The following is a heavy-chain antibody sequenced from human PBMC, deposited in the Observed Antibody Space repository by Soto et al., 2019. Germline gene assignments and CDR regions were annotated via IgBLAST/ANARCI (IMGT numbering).Heavy chain of an antibody. CDR2: IYTSGST. Sequence: SETLSLTCTVSGGSISSYYCSWIRQPAGKGLEWIGRIYTSGSTNYNPSLQSRVTMSVDTSKNQFSLKLSSVTAADTAVYYCARDEMAYCGGDCQRDAFDIWGQGTMVTVSS. CDR3: ARDEMAYCGGDCQRDAFDI. V-gene: IGHV4-4*07. CDR1: GGSISSYY. D-gene: IGHD2-21*02. J-gene: IGHJ3*02.